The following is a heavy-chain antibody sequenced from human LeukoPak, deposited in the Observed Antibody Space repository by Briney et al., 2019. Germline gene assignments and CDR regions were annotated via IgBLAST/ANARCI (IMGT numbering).Heavy chain of an antibody. D-gene: IGHD4-11*01. V-gene: IGHV3-30*18. CDR2: ISYDGSNK. CDR3: AKARPFDDYSNPLDY. Sequence: GGSLRLSCAASGFTFSSYGMHWVRQAPGKGLEWVAVISYDGSNKYYADSVKGRFTISRDNSKNTLYLQMNSLRAEDSAVYYCAKARPFDDYSNPLDYWGQGTLVTVSS. J-gene: IGHJ4*02. CDR1: GFTFSSYG.